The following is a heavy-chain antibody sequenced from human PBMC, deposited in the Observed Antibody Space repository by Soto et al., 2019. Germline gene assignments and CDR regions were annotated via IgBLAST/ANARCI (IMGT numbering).Heavy chain of an antibody. J-gene: IGHJ5*02. D-gene: IGHD2-2*01. Sequence: QVQLQESGPGLVKPSETLSLTCTVSGASISSSYWSWIRQPPGKGLQWIGYISYSGSTNYNPSLKSRVTMSVDTSKNQFSLKLSSVTAADTAVYHCARQGPAILNNWFDPWGQGILVTVSS. CDR2: ISYSGST. CDR1: GASISSSY. V-gene: IGHV4-59*01. CDR3: ARQGPAILNNWFDP.